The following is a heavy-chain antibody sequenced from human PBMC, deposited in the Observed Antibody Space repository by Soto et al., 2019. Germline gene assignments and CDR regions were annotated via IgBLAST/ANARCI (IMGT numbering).Heavy chain of an antibody. CDR2: IYYSGNT. D-gene: IGHD3-16*01. Sequence: PSETLSLTCTVSGGSTSSDNYWSWIRQPPGKGLEWIGHIYYSGNTDYNPSLKSRLAISIDSSKNQFSLKLSSVTAADTAVYFCAREGGESSDGLYYFDSWGQGSLVTVSS. CDR1: GGSTSSDNY. V-gene: IGHV4-30-4*01. CDR3: AREGGESSDGLYYFDS. J-gene: IGHJ4*02.